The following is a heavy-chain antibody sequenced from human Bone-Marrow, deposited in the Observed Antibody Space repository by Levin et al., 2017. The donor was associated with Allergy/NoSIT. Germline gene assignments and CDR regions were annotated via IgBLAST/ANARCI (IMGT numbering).Heavy chain of an antibody. D-gene: IGHD5-12*01. V-gene: IGHV3-30*04. CDR2: ISHDGGNK. CDR1: AFTFSNYV. CDR3: ARGGNYIAATIEVY. Sequence: PGGSLRLSCAASAFTFSNYVMHWVRQAPGKGLEWVAVISHDGGNKYYADSVKGRFTISRDNSGNTLFLQMNSLITEDTAVYYCARGGNYIAATIEVYWGQGTLVAVSP. J-gene: IGHJ4*02.